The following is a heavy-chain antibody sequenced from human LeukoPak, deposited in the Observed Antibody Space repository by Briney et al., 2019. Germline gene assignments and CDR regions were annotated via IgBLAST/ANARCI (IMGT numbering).Heavy chain of an antibody. D-gene: IGHD6-13*01. J-gene: IGHJ4*02. V-gene: IGHV1-18*01. CDR1: GYTFTSYG. Sequence: ASVKVSCKASGYTFTSYGISWVRQAPGQGLEWMGWISAYDGNTDYAQYLQGRVTMTIDTSTSTAYMELKSLRSDDTAVYYCARAGASRSSPYWGQGTLVTVSS. CDR2: ISAYDGNT. CDR3: ARAGASRSSPY.